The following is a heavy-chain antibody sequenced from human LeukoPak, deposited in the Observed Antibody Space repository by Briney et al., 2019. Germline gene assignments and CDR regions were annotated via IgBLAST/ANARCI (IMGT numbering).Heavy chain of an antibody. V-gene: IGHV3-23*01. CDR2: LSSSGGST. Sequence: PWGTLRLSCAASGFTFSNYGMNWVRQAPGKGLEWVSALSSSGGSTYYADSVKGRFTISRDNSKNTLYLQMNSLRAEDTAVYYCANRLVRGALGYWGQGTLVTVSS. CDR1: GFTFSNYG. J-gene: IGHJ4*02. CDR3: ANRLVRGALGY. D-gene: IGHD3-10*01.